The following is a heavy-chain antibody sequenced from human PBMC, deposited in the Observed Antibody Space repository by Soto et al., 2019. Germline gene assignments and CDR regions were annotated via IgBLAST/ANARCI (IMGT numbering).Heavy chain of an antibody. CDR2: INPNSGGT. J-gene: IGHJ5*02. Sequence: QVQLVQSGAEVKKPGASVKVSCKASGYTFTAYYMHWLRQAPGQGLEWMGWINPNSGGTKYAQKCQGRVSMTNDTSISTAYMELSRLGSDDTAVYYCARGDFDSSANYYAGWFDPWGQGTLVIVSS. D-gene: IGHD3-22*01. CDR1: GYTFTAYY. CDR3: ARGDFDSSANYYAGWFDP. V-gene: IGHV1-2*02.